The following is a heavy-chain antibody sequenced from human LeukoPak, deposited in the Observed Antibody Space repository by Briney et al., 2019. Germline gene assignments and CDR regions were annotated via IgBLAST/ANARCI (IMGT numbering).Heavy chain of an antibody. CDR3: AREGMVATFDY. Sequence: GGSLRLSCAASGFTFSSYSMNWVRQAPGKGLEWVSSISSSSSCIYYADSVKGRFTISRDKAKNSLYLQMNSLRAEDTAIYYCAREGMVATFDYWGQGTLVTVSS. J-gene: IGHJ4*02. CDR2: ISSSSSCI. V-gene: IGHV3-21*01. D-gene: IGHD5-12*01. CDR1: GFTFSSYS.